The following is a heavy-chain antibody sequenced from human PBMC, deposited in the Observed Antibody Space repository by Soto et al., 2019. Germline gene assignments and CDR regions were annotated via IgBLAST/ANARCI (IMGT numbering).Heavy chain of an antibody. V-gene: IGHV4-59*01. CDR1: GGSISGYY. J-gene: IGHJ4*02. CDR3: ARVHRYCSGGSCYLIDY. CDR2: IYYTGST. D-gene: IGHD2-15*01. Sequence: QVQLQESGPGLVKPSETLSLTCTVSGGSISGYYWSWIRQPPGEGLEWIGYIYYTGSTDYNPPLKSRVTISLDTPKSQFSLKLSSVTAADTAVYYCARVHRYCSGGSCYLIDYWGQGTLVTVSS.